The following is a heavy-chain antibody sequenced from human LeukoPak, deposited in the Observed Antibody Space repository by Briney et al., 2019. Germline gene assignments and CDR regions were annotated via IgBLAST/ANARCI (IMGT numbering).Heavy chain of an antibody. CDR3: ARHGVLVTRRALDY. CDR1: GGSISSSSYY. D-gene: IGHD4-11*01. Sequence: SETLSLTCTVSGGSISSSSYYWGWIRQPPGKGLEGIGRIYYSGSTYYNPSLKSRVTIAVDTSKHQFSLKLSSVTAADTSVYYCARHGVLVTRRALDYWGQGTLVTVSS. V-gene: IGHV4-39*01. J-gene: IGHJ4*02. CDR2: IYYSGST.